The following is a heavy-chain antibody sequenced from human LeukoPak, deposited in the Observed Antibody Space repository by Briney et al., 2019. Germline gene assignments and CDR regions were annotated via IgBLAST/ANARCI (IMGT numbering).Heavy chain of an antibody. CDR2: ISSSSSYI. CDR1: GFTFSSYA. J-gene: IGHJ4*02. V-gene: IGHV3-21*01. Sequence: GGSLRLSCAASGFTFSSYAMNWVRQAPGKGLEWVSSISSSSSYIYYADSVKGRFTISRDNAKNSLYLQMNSLRAEDTAVHYCARGPPYCSSTSCPRDYWGQGTLVTVSS. CDR3: ARGPPYCSSTSCPRDY. D-gene: IGHD2-2*01.